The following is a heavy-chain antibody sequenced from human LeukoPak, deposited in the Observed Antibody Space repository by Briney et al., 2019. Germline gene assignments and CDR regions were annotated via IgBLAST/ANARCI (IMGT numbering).Heavy chain of an antibody. J-gene: IGHJ6*02. CDR1: GYTFTDYY. D-gene: IGHD6-13*01. V-gene: IGHV1-2*02. CDR3: ARDLIAAASYYYYGMDV. Sequence: ASVKVSCKASGYTFTDYYMHWVRQAPGQGLEWMGWINPNTDGTSYAQKFQGRVTLTRDTSISTAYMELARLRSDDTAVYYCARDLIAAASYYYYGMDVWGQGTTVTVSS. CDR2: INPNTDGT.